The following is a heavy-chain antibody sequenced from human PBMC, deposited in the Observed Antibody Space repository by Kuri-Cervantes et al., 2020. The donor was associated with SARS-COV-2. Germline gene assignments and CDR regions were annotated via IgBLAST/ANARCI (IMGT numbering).Heavy chain of an antibody. CDR2: ISSSSRTI. J-gene: IGHJ6*02. Sequence: GESLKISCAASGFTFSNYAMTRVRQAPGKGLEWVSYISSSSRTIYYADSVKGRLSISRDNAKNSLFLQISSLRAEDTAVYYCARTSGPMDVWGQGTTVTVSS. CDR3: ARTSGPMDV. V-gene: IGHV3-48*04. D-gene: IGHD3-3*01. CDR1: GFTFSNYA.